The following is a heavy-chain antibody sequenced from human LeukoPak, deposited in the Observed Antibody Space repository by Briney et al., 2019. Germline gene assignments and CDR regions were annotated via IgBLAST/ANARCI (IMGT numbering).Heavy chain of an antibody. CDR2: ISSSGGT. J-gene: IGHJ4*02. D-gene: IGHD4-17*01. CDR1: GGSISSSSYY. Sequence: PSETLSLTCTVSGGSISSSSYYWSWIRQPAGKGLEWIGRISSSGGTNYNPSLRSRVTMSIDTSKNQFSLKLNSVTAADTAVYYCAREYGDFDYWGQGTLVTVSS. CDR3: AREYGDFDY. V-gene: IGHV4-61*02.